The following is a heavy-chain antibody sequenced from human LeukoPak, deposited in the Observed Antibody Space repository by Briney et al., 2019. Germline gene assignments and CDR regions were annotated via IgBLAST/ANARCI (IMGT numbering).Heavy chain of an antibody. Sequence: PSETLSLTCTVSGGPIRNSYWSWVRHSAGTGMQWIGRIHGTLGSTNHNPSLKSRVVMSLDTSSNQFSLRLSAMSAADTATYYCARIFDRDIWGKGTLVTVSP. CDR2: IHGTLGST. V-gene: IGHV4-4*07. D-gene: IGHD3-3*01. CDR1: GGPIRNSY. CDR3: ARIFDRDI. J-gene: IGHJ3*02.